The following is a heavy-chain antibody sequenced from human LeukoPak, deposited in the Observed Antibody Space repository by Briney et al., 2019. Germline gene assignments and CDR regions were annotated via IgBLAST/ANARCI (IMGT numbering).Heavy chain of an antibody. V-gene: IGHV5-51*01. CDR1: GYSFTTYW. CDR3: ARLGTYWSNYYFEY. D-gene: IGHD3-10*01. Sequence: GEALKISCQGSGYSFTTYWIGWVRQMPGKGLECMGIIYPGDSDTRYSPSFQGQVTISADKSINTAYLQWSSLKASDTAMYYCARLGTYWSNYYFEYWGQGTLVTV. CDR2: IYPGDSDT. J-gene: IGHJ4*02.